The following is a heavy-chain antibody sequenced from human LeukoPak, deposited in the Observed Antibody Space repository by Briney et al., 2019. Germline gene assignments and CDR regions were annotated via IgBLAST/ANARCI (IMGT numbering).Heavy chain of an antibody. V-gene: IGHV1-69*04. D-gene: IGHD3-9*01. Sequence: RASVKVSCKASGGTFSSYAISWVRQAPGQGLEWMGRIIPIFGIANYAQKFQGRVTITADKSTSTAYMELSSLRSEDTAVYYCASSPIDYDILTGYYYGMDVWGQGTTVTVSS. J-gene: IGHJ6*02. CDR3: ASSPIDYDILTGYYYGMDV. CDR1: GGTFSSYA. CDR2: IIPIFGIA.